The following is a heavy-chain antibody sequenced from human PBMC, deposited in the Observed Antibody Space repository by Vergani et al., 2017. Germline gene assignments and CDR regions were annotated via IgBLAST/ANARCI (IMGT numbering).Heavy chain of an antibody. Sequence: QVQLVQSGAEVKKPGASVKVSCKASGYTFTSYGISWVRQAPGQGLEWMGWISAYNGNTNYAQKFQERVTITRDMSTSTAYMELSSLRSEDTAVYYCAAVYDILTGYYFDYWGQGTLVTVSS. CDR1: GYTFTSYG. J-gene: IGHJ4*02. D-gene: IGHD3-9*01. CDR3: AAVYDILTGYYFDY. CDR2: ISAYNGNT. V-gene: IGHV1-18*04.